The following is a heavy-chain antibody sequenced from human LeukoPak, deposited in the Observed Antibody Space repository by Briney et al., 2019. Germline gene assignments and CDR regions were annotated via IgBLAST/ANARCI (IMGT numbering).Heavy chain of an antibody. V-gene: IGHV5-51*01. CDR3: AGHSLQTVDAFDI. D-gene: IGHD1-14*01. Sequence: GESLKISCKASGFTFTNHWIGWVRQMPGKGLEWMGIMYPGDSDTRYSPSLQGQVSISADRSISTAYLPWRSLKASHTAIYYCAGHSLQTVDAFDIWGQGTTVIVSA. CDR2: MYPGDSDT. CDR1: GFTFTNHW. J-gene: IGHJ3*02.